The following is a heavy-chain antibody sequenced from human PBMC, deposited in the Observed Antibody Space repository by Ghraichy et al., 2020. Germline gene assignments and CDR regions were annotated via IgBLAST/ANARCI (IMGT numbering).Heavy chain of an antibody. CDR3: ARASTVVRFFYYAAMDV. CDR1: GFNFGGYG. V-gene: IGHV3-48*02. CDR2: ITSTSRSI. D-gene: IGHD4-23*01. J-gene: IGHJ6*02. Sequence: GGSLRLSCVGSGFNFGGYGMNWVRQSPGKGLEWVSYITSTSRSIFYADSVKGRFTISRDNAKNSVSLQMNSLRDEDTAVYYCARASTVVRFFYYAAMDVWGQGTTVTVSS.